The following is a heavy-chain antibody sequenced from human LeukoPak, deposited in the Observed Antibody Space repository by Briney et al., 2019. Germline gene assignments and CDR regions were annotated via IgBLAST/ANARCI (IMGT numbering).Heavy chain of an antibody. J-gene: IGHJ4*02. V-gene: IGHV3-72*01. CDR1: GLTFSDHY. CDR3: ASHAGIAAAGRVFDY. Sequence: GGSLRLSCAASGLTFSDHYMDWVRQAPGKGLEWVGRTRNKADSYIAEYAASVKGRFTISRDDSKNSLYLQMNSLKTEDTAVYFCASHAGIAAAGRVFDYWGQGTLVTVPS. D-gene: IGHD6-13*01. CDR2: TRNKADSYIA.